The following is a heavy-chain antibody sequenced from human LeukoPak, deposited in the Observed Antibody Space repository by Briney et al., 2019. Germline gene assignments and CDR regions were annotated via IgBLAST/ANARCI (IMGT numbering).Heavy chain of an antibody. CDR3: AKDGGGYCSGGSCYTFDY. CDR2: VSGGGGST. Sequence: PGGSLRLSCAASGFTFGSYAMSWVRQAPGKGLEWVSTVSGGGGSTSYADSVKGRFTISRDNSKNTLYLQMNSLRAEDTAVYYCAKDGGGYCSGGSCYTFDYWGQGTLVTVSS. J-gene: IGHJ4*02. V-gene: IGHV3-23*01. CDR1: GFTFGSYA. D-gene: IGHD2-15*01.